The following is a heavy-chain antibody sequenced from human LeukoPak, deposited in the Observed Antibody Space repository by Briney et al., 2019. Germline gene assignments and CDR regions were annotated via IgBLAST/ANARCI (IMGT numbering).Heavy chain of an antibody. CDR3: ARQGSGADY. J-gene: IGHJ4*02. Sequence: GESLKISCKGSGYSFTNYCIGWVRQMSGRGLEWMGIICLADSHIRYSPSFQGQVTVSADESISTAYLQWSSPKASDTAMYYCARQGSGADYWGQGTLVTVSS. CDR1: GYSFTNYC. D-gene: IGHD6-19*01. V-gene: IGHV5-51*01. CDR2: ICLADSHI.